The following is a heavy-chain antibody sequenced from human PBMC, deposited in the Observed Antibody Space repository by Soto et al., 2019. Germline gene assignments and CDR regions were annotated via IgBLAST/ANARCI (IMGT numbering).Heavy chain of an antibody. J-gene: IGHJ3*02. CDR1: GFTFSGSA. CDR2: IRSKANSYAT. D-gene: IGHD2-21*02. CDR3: TRVTAIPRRGDAFDI. V-gene: IGHV3-73*01. Sequence: GGSLRLSCAASGFTFSGSAMHWVRQASGKGLEWVGRIRSKANSYATAYAASVKGRFTISRDDSKNTAYLQMDSLKTEDTAVYYCTRVTAIPRRGDAFDIWGQGTMVTVSS.